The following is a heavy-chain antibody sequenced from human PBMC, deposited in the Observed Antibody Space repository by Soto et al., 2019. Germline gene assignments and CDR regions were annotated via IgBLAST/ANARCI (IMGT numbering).Heavy chain of an antibody. CDR2: IYPGPSDT. J-gene: IGHJ3*02. Sequence: PGESLKISCKGPGYSFTSYWIGWVRQMPGKGLEWMGIIYPGPSDTRYNPSFQDQLTISADTSISTAYLQWSGLKASDSAMFYCATQMATSQDAFDIWGQGTMVTVSS. CDR3: ATQMATSQDAFDI. D-gene: IGHD5-12*01. CDR1: GYSFTSYW. V-gene: IGHV5-51*01.